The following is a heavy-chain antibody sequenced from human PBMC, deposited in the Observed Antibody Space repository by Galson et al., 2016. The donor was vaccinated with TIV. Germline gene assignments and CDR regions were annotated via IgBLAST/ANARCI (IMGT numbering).Heavy chain of an antibody. CDR3: ARDGYRFGNYFDF. CDR2: INPSGGST. CDR1: GYTFTSYY. Sequence: SVKVSCKASGYTFTSYYMHWVRQAPGQGLEWMGIINPSGGSTTYAQKFQGRVTMTRVMSTTTVHMELSSLRSEDTAVYYCARDGYRFGNYFDFWGQGTLATVSS. J-gene: IGHJ4*02. V-gene: IGHV1-46*01. D-gene: IGHD5-12*01.